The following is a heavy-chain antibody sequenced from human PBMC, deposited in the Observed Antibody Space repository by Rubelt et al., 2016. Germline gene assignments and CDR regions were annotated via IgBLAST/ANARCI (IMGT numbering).Heavy chain of an antibody. D-gene: IGHD4-11*01. Sequence: ILDRGSNKYYADSVKGRFTISRDNSKNTLYLQMNSLRAEDTAVYYCAKVTYSNYPPRYYGMDVWGQGTTVTVSS. J-gene: IGHJ6*02. CDR3: AKVTYSNYPPRYYGMDV. V-gene: IGHV3-30*18. CDR2: ILDRGSNK.